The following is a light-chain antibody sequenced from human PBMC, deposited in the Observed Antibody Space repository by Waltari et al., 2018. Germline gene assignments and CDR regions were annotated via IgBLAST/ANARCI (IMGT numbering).Light chain of an antibody. CDR3: HQYHTSSWT. V-gene: IGKV3-20*01. J-gene: IGKJ1*01. CDR2: GAS. Sequence: EIVLTQSPGTLSLSHGDRATLSCRASQAIRSNYLAWYQQKPGQAPRLLIYGASNRAPGIPARFSGSGSGADFTLTISRLEPEDFAVYYCHQYHTSSWTFGQGTKVEIK. CDR1: QAIRSNY.